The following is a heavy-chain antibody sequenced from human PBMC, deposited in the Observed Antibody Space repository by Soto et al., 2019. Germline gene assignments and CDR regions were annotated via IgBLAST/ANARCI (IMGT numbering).Heavy chain of an antibody. CDR2: INHSGST. D-gene: IGHD3-3*01. V-gene: IGHV4-34*01. CDR1: GGSFSGYY. CDR3: AVITIFGVVIMVTGNRPRDY. Sequence: SETLSLTCAVYGGSFSGYYWSWIRQPPGKGLEWIGEINHSGSTNYNPSLKSRVTISVDTSKNQFSLKLSSVTAADTAVYYCAVITIFGVVIMVTGNRPRDYWGQGTLVTVSS. J-gene: IGHJ4*02.